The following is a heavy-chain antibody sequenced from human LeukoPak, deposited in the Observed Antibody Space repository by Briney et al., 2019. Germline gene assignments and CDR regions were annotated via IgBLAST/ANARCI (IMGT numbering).Heavy chain of an antibody. CDR1: GGSFSGYY. CDR3: ASWSYQVGYCSSTSCYTGNWFDP. CDR2: INHSGST. J-gene: IGHJ5*02. Sequence: PSETLSLTCAVYGGSFSGYYWSWIRQPPGKGLEWIGEINHSGSTNYNPSLKSRVTISVDTSKNQFSLKLSSVTAADTAVYYCASWSYQVGYCSSTSCYTGNWFDPWGQGTLVTVSS. V-gene: IGHV4-34*01. D-gene: IGHD2-2*02.